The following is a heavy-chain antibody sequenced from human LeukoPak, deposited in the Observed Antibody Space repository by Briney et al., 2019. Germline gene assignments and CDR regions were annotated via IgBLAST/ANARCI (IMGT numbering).Heavy chain of an antibody. J-gene: IGHJ4*02. D-gene: IGHD3-22*01. CDR3: ARARSYYYDSSGYYSPFDY. CDR2: ISYDGSNK. V-gene: IGHV3-30-3*01. Sequence: TGGSLRLSCAASGFTFSSYAMHWVRQAPGKGLEWVAVISYDGSNKYYADSVKGRFTISRDNSKNTLYLQMNSLRAEDTAVYYYARARSYYYDSSGYYSPFDYWGQGTLVTVSS. CDR1: GFTFSSYA.